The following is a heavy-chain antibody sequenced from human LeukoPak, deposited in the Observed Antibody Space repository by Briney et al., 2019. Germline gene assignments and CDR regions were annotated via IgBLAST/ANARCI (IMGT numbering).Heavy chain of an antibody. D-gene: IGHD1-26*01. CDR1: GFTFRSYS. J-gene: IGHJ4*02. Sequence: PGGSLRLSCPASGFTFRSYSMNWVRQAPGKGLEWVSSISSSSTYIYYADSVKGRFTISRDNAKNSLYLQMNSLRVEDTAVYYCARDRIVGATVFDYWGQGTLVTVSS. V-gene: IGHV3-21*01. CDR3: ARDRIVGATVFDY. CDR2: ISSSSTYI.